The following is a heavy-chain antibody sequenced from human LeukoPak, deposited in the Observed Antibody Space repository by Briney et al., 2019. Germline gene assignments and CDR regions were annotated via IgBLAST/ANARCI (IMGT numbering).Heavy chain of an antibody. CDR3: ARNLAY. CDR2: MSSSGSSI. Sequence: PGGPLRLSCAASGFTFSSYEMNWVRQAPGEGLEWLSYMSSSGSSIYYADSVKGRFTISRDNAKSSLYLQMNNVRAEDTAVYFCARNLAYWGQGTLVTVSS. CDR1: GFTFSSYE. J-gene: IGHJ4*02. V-gene: IGHV3-48*03.